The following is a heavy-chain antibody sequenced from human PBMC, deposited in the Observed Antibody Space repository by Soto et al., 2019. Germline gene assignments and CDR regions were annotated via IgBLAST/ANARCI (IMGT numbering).Heavy chain of an antibody. CDR1: GYTFTSYY. D-gene: IGHD1-26*01. J-gene: IGHJ5*02. V-gene: IGHV1-46*01. Sequence: ASVKVSCKASGYTFTSYYMHWVRQAPGQGLEWMGIINPSGGSTSYAQKFQGRVTMTRDTSTSTVYMELSSLRSEDTAVYYCARGGVGVLVRDWFDPWGQGTLVTVSS. CDR3: ARGGVGVLVRDWFDP. CDR2: INPSGGST.